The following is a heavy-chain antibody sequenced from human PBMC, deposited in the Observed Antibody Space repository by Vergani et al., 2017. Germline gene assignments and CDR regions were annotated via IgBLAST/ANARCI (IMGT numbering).Heavy chain of an antibody. D-gene: IGHD6-13*01. V-gene: IGHV3-9*01. CDR3: VKXIAASGNYWYFDL. CDR2: INWNSDSI. Sequence: EVQLLESGGGLVQPGRSLRLSCAASGFTFDDYAMHWVRQAPGKGLEWVSGINWNSDSIAYADSVKGRFTISRDNAKNSLYLQMNSLRAEDTALYYCVKXIAASGNYWYFDLWGRGTLVTVSS. CDR1: GFTFDDYA. J-gene: IGHJ2*01.